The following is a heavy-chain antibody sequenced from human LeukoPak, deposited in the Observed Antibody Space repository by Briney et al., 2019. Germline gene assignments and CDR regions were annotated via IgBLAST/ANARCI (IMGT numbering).Heavy chain of an antibody. Sequence: GGSLRLSCAASVFTFDHYAIHCVRQAPGEGLEWVSGIRWNSGSIGYADSVKCRFTISRDNAKNSLYLQMNSLRAEDTALYYCAKDIHQLLPCGMDVWGQGATVSVSS. J-gene: IGHJ6*02. D-gene: IGHD2-2*01. V-gene: IGHV3-9*01. CDR2: IRWNSGSI. CDR3: AKDIHQLLPCGMDV. CDR1: VFTFDHYA.